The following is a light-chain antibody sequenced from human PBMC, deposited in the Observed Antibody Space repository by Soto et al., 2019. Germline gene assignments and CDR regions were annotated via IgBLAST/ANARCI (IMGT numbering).Light chain of an antibody. V-gene: IGKV3-15*01. CDR2: GAS. J-gene: IGKJ5*01. CDR3: QQHGDAPIT. Sequence: EMVMTQSPATLSVSPGERATLSCRTSQSVGNNLAWYQQKPGQAPRLLIHGASTRATGIPARFSGSGSGTEFTLTISSLQSEDFAVYYCQQHGDAPITFGQGTRLEIK. CDR1: QSVGNN.